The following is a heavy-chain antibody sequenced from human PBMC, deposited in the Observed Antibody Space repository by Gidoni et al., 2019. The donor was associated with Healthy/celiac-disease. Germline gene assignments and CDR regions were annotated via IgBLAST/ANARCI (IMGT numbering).Heavy chain of an antibody. CDR3: ARPTLTAHDAFDI. V-gene: IGHV4-39*01. CDR2: IYYSGST. Sequence: QLQLPESGPGLVKPSEPLSLTCTVSGGSLRSSSYYWGWIRQPPGKGLEWIGSIYYSGSTYYNPSLKSRVTISVDTSKNQFSLKLSSVTAADTAVYYCARPTLTAHDAFDIWGQGTMVTVSS. CDR1: GGSLRSSSYY. D-gene: IGHD3-9*01. J-gene: IGHJ3*02.